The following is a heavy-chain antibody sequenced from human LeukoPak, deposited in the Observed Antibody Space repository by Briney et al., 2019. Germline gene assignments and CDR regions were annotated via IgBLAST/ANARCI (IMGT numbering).Heavy chain of an antibody. Sequence: LPGGSLRLSCAASGFTFSSYGMHWARQAPGKGLEWVAVIWYDDKYYADSVKGRFTISRDNSKNTLYLQMNSLRAEDTAVYYCARDGAYYDSSGRLLSQKHFGYFQHWGQGTLVTVSS. CDR2: IWYDDK. D-gene: IGHD3-22*01. CDR3: ARDGAYYDSSGRLLSQKHFGYFQH. J-gene: IGHJ1*01. V-gene: IGHV3-33*01. CDR1: GFTFSSYG.